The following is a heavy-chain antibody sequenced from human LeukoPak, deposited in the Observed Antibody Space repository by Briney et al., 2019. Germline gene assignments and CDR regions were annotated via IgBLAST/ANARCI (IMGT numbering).Heavy chain of an antibody. J-gene: IGHJ5*02. CDR2: IYYSGST. Sequence: SETLSLTCTVSGGSISSSSYYWGWIRQPPGKGLEWIGSIYYSGSTYYNPSLKSRVTISVDTSKNQFSLKLSSVTAADTAVYYCAREGTMTDLWGFDPWGQGTLVTVSS. D-gene: IGHD3-22*01. CDR3: AREGTMTDLWGFDP. V-gene: IGHV4-39*07. CDR1: GGSISSSSYY.